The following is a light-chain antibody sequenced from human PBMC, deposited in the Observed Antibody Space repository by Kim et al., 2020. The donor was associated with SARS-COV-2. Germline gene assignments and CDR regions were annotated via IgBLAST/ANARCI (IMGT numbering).Light chain of an antibody. CDR3: QQSYTFPRT. J-gene: IGKJ1*01. V-gene: IGKV1-39*01. CDR2: AAS. CDR1: QRISSS. Sequence: DIQMTQSPSSQSASVGDRVTITCRTSQRISSSLNWYQQKPGTAPKLLIYAASGLQSGVPSRFSGSGSGTDFTLTINGLQPEDFATYFCQQSYTFPRTFGQGTKVDIK.